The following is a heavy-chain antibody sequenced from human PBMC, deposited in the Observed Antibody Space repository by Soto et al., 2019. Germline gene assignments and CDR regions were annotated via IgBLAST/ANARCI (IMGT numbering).Heavy chain of an antibody. J-gene: IGHJ6*03. CDR1: VGTFSDYN. CDR3: ARVEGTRTTNFYHYMDV. CDR2: IIPKLGIT. D-gene: IGHD2-8*01. Sequence: VQLVQSGAEVKRPGSSVKVSCKAPVGTFSDYNIAWVRQARGQGLEWMGRIIPKLGITNYAHKFQDSVRITADKATSTAYVELTSLRYEDTAVYFCARVEGTRTTNFYHYMDVWGEGTSVTVS. V-gene: IGHV1-69*02.